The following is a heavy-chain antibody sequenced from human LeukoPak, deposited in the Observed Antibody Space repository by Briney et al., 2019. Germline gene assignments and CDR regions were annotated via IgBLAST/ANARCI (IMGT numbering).Heavy chain of an antibody. V-gene: IGHV3-7*03. J-gene: IGHJ4*02. Sequence: GGSLRLSCAASGFTFSSYWMNWVRQAPGKGLEWVANIKQDGSEKYYVDSVKGRFTISRDNSKNTLYLQMNSLRAEDTAIYYCAKDHANTPVVTNWGQGILVSVSS. CDR1: GFTFSSYW. CDR3: AKDHANTPVVTN. CDR2: IKQDGSEK. D-gene: IGHD2-21*02.